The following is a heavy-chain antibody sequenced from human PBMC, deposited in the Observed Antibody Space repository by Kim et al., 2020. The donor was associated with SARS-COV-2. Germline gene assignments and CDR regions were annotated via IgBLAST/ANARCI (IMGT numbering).Heavy chain of an antibody. V-gene: IGHV5-51*01. CDR2: IYPGDSDT. CDR1: GYRFTSYW. J-gene: IGHJ4*02. D-gene: IGHD3-10*01. CDR3: ARQNYYGSGSFGMHFDY. Sequence: GESLKISCKGSGYRFTSYWIGWVRQMPGKGLEWMGIIYPGDSDTRYSPSFQGQVTISADKSISTAYLQWSSLKASDTAMYYCARQNYYGSGSFGMHFDYWGEGTLVTVSS.